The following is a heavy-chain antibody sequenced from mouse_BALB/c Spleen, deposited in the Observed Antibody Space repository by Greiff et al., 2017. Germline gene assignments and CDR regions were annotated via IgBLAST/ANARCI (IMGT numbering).Heavy chain of an antibody. CDR3: ARGNYGSSPYYFDY. CDR1: GFTFSSYA. J-gene: IGHJ2*01. D-gene: IGHD1-1*01. Sequence: EVQVVESGGGLVKPGGSLKLSCAASGFTFSSYAMSWVRQTPEKRLEWVASISSGGSTYYPDSVKGRFTISRDNARNILYLQMSSLRSEDTAMYYCARGNYGSSPYYFDYWGQGTTLTVSS. CDR2: ISSGGST. V-gene: IGHV5-6-5*01.